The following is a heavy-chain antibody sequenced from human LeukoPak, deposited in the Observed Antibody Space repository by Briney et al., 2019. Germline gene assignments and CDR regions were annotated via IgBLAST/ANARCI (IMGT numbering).Heavy chain of an antibody. CDR1: GASISSVGDY. V-gene: IGHV4-31*03. J-gene: IGHJ4*02. Sequence: PSHTLSLACTVSGASISSVGDYWSWIRQHPGKGLEWIGYIYYSGSTYYNPSLKSRVTISEDTSKNQFSLKLSSVTAADTAVYYCASRIGYSYGIDYWGQGTLVTVSS. CDR3: ASRIGYSYGIDY. D-gene: IGHD5-18*01. CDR2: IYYSGST.